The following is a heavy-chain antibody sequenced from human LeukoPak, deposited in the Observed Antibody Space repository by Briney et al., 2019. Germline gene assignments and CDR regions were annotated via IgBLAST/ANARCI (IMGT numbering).Heavy chain of an antibody. J-gene: IGHJ4*02. D-gene: IGHD1-26*01. V-gene: IGHV5-51*01. CDR2: IYPADSDT. CDR1: GYAFTTNW. Sequence: GESLKISCKGSGYAFTTNWIGWVRQMPGKGLEWMGIIYPADSDTRYSPSFRGQVTISADKSISTAYLQWNSLKASDTAMYYCARPGYSGSLEYWGQGTLVTVSS. CDR3: ARPGYSGSLEY.